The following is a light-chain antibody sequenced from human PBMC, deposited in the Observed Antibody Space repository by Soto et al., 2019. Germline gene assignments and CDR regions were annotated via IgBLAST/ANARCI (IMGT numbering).Light chain of an antibody. CDR2: KAS. J-gene: IGKJ1*01. Sequence: DIQVTQSPSSLSASVGDRVTITCRASQSISTFLNWYQQKPGKAPKLLIYKASTLKSGVPSRFSGSGSGTEFTLTISSLQPDDFATYYCQQYNSYSTFGQGTKVDIK. V-gene: IGKV1-5*03. CDR1: QSISTF. CDR3: QQYNSYST.